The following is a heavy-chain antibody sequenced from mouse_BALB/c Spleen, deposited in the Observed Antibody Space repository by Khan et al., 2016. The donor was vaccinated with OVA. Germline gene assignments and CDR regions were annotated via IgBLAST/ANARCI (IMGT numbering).Heavy chain of an antibody. CDR3: ARRTTGYTMDY. D-gene: IGHD2-14*01. CDR2: INPRSGYT. CDR1: GYTFTSNT. J-gene: IGHJ4*01. Sequence: QIQLVQSGAELARPGASVRLSCKASGYTFTSNTMHWVKQRPGQGLEWIGYINPRSGYTNYNQNFKDKATLTADKSSSTAYMQLSSLTSEDPAVYYCARRTTGYTMDYWGQGTSVTVSS. V-gene: IGHV1-4*01.